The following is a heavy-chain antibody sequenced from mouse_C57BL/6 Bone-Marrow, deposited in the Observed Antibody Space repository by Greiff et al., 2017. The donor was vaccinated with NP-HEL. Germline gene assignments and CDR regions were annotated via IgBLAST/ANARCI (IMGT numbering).Heavy chain of an antibody. CDR2: IDPSDSYT. J-gene: IGHJ2*01. D-gene: IGHD1-3*01. Sequence: QVQLQQPGAELVMPGASVKLSCKASGYTFTSYWMHWVKQRPGQGLEWIGEIDPSDSYTNYNQKFKGKSTLTVDKSSSTAYMQLSSLTSEDSAVYYCASNKDSYYFDYWGQGTTLTVSS. CDR3: ASNKDSYYFDY. V-gene: IGHV1-69*01. CDR1: GYTFTSYW.